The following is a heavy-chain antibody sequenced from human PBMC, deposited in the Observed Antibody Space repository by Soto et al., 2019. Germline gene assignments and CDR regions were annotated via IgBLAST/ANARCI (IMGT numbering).Heavy chain of an antibody. CDR3: ARGVGRYGSNLDY. Sequence: QVQLQESGPGLVKPSETLSLTCTVSGGSISSYCWSWVRQPPGEGLEWIANICNSGGTNYNPSLKSRVVISVDTSRNQFSLKLSSVTAAATAAYYCARGVGRYGSNLDYWGQGTLVTVSS. D-gene: IGHD1-26*01. CDR1: GGSISSYC. V-gene: IGHV4-59*01. CDR2: ICNSGGT. J-gene: IGHJ4*02.